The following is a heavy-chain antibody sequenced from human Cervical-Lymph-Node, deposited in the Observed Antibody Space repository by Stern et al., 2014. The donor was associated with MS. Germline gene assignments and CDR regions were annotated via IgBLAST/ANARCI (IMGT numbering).Heavy chain of an antibody. CDR1: GFTFSSYG. Sequence: QVQLVQSGGGVVQPGRSLKLSCAASGFTFSSYGMHWVRQAPGKGLEWVAVIRYDGSNKYYADSVKGRFTISRDNSKSTLYLQMNSLRAEDTAVYYCAREGGNTAKYFQHWGQGTLVTVSS. V-gene: IGHV3-33*01. D-gene: IGHD4-23*01. J-gene: IGHJ1*01. CDR2: IRYDGSNK. CDR3: AREGGNTAKYFQH.